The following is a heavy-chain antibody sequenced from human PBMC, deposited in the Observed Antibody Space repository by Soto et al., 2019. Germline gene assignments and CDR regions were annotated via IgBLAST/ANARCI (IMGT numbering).Heavy chain of an antibody. CDR3: ARDLVAGTDEVFFDY. CDR2: ISSSGSTI. CDR1: GFTFSDYY. Sequence: GGSLRLSCAASGFTFSDYYMSWIRQAPGKGLEWVSYISSSGSTIYYADSVKGRFTISRDNAKNSLYLQMNSLRAEDTAVYYCARDLVAGTDEVFFDYWGQGTLVTVSS. J-gene: IGHJ4*02. V-gene: IGHV3-11*01. D-gene: IGHD6-19*01.